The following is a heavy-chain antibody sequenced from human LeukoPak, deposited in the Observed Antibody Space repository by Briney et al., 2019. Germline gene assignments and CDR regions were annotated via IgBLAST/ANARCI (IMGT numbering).Heavy chain of an antibody. Sequence: PSETLSLACTVSGGSISSSSYYWGWIRQPPGKGLEWFGSIYYSGSTYYNRSLKSRVTISVDTSKNQFSLKLSSVTSPDTPGDRCAIPVCSCTSCYKEGNWFNRGSEATLVSASS. D-gene: IGHD2-2*02. J-gene: IGHJ5*02. CDR3: AIPVCSCTSCYKEGNWFNR. CDR2: IYYSGST. CDR1: GGSISSSSYY. V-gene: IGHV4-39*01.